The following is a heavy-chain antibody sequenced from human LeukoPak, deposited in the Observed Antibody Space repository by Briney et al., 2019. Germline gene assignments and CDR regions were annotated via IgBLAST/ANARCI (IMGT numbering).Heavy chain of an antibody. CDR2: ISDYSGNT. D-gene: IGHD4-11*01. CDR3: AREGATDYYFDP. CDR1: GYSLSSNG. Sequence: ASVKVSCKASGYSLSSNGISWARQAPGQGLEWMGWISDYSGNTKYAQNFQDRVTLTTDRSTNTAYMELRSLRSDDTAVYYCAREGATDYYFDPWGQGALVTVSS. V-gene: IGHV1-18*01. J-gene: IGHJ4*02.